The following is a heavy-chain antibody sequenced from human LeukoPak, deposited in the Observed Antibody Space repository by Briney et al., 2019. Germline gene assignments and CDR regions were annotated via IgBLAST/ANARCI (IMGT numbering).Heavy chain of an antibody. J-gene: IGHJ4*02. V-gene: IGHV4-30-4*08. Sequence: PSETLSLTCAVYGGSFSGYYWSWIRQPPGKGLEWIGYIYYSGSTYYNPSLKSRVTISVDTSKNQFSLKLSSVTAADTAVHYCASSYDRDAFDYWGQGTLVTVSS. CDR1: GGSFSGYY. CDR3: ASSYDRDAFDY. CDR2: IYYSGST. D-gene: IGHD3-22*01.